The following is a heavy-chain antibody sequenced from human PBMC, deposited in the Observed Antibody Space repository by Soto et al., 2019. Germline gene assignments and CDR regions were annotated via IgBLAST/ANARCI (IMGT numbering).Heavy chain of an antibody. Sequence: ASVKVSCKASGYTFTGYYMHCVRQAPGQGLEWMGWINPNSGGTNYAQKFQGWVTMTRDTSISTAYMELSRLKSDDTAVYYCARSLRSYYYYGMDVWGQGTTVTVSS. CDR1: GYTFTGYY. V-gene: IGHV1-2*04. CDR3: ARSLRSYYYYGMDV. D-gene: IGHD4-17*01. CDR2: INPNSGGT. J-gene: IGHJ6*02.